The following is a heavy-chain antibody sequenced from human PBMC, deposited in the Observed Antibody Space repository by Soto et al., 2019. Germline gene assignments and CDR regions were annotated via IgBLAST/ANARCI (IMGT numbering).Heavy chain of an antibody. V-gene: IGHV4-59*01. CDR3: ARHTPAISISDH. Sequence: SETLSLTCTVSGGSISSYYWSWIRQPPGKGLEWIGYIYYSGITNYNPSLKSRVTISVDTSKNQFSLKLSSVTAADTAVYYCARHTPAISISDHWGQGTLVTAPQ. D-gene: IGHD2-15*01. CDR2: IYYSGIT. CDR1: GGSISSYY. J-gene: IGHJ4*02.